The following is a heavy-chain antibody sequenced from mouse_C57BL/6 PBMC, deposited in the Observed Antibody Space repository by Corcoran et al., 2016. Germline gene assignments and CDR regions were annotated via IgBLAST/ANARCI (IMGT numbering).Heavy chain of an antibody. CDR1: GYTFTTYG. D-gene: IGHD2-1*01. J-gene: IGHJ4*01. Sequence: QIQLVQSGPELKKPGETVKISCKASGYTFTTYGMSWVKQAPGKGLKWMGWINTYSGVPTYADDFKGRFAFSLETYASTAYLQINNLKNEETATYFCASESGHGNYFYYAMDYWGQGTSVTVSS. V-gene: IGHV9-3*01. CDR3: ASESGHGNYFYYAMDY. CDR2: INTYSGVP.